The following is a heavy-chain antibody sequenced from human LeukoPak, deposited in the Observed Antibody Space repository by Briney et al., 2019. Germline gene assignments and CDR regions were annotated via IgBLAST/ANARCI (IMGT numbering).Heavy chain of an antibody. D-gene: IGHD3-10*01. CDR3: ARDHEYYYGSGSYYPGGCDY. CDR2: INPSGGST. Sequence: ASVKVSCKASGYTFTSYYMHWVRQAPGQGIEWMGIINPSGGSTSYAQKFQGRVTMTRDTSTSTVYMELRSLRSEDTAVYYCARDHEYYYGSGSYYPGGCDYWGQGTLVTVSS. V-gene: IGHV1-46*01. J-gene: IGHJ4*02. CDR1: GYTFTSYY.